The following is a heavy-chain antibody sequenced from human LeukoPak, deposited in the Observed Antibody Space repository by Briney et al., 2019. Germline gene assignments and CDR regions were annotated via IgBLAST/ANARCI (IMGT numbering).Heavy chain of an antibody. CDR3: AMDYYDSNGYSRGWDY. J-gene: IGHJ4*02. D-gene: IGHD3-22*01. Sequence: GGSLRLSCAASGFTFTSLPLHWVRQAPGKGLEWVAVSSNHGSDEYYADSVKGRFTVSSDNSKKTVYLQMESLRAEDTAVYYCAMDYYDSNGYSRGWDYWGQGTLVTVSS. V-gene: IGHV3-30*04. CDR1: GFTFTSLP. CDR2: SSNHGSDE.